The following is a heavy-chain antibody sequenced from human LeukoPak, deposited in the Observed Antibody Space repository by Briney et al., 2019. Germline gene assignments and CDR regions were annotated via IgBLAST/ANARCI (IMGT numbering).Heavy chain of an antibody. V-gene: IGHV4-34*01. CDR1: GGSFSGYY. J-gene: IGHJ3*02. CDR3: ARDFPHDAFDI. CDR2: INHSGST. Sequence: SETLSLTCAVYGGSFSGYYWSWIRQPPGKGLEWIGEINHSGSTNYNPSLKSRVTISVDTSKNQFSLKLSSVTAADTAVYYCARDFPHDAFDIWGQGTMVTVSS.